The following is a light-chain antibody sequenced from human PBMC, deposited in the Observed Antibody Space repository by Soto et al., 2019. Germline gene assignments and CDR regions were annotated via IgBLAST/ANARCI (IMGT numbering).Light chain of an antibody. CDR1: QSVASN. CDR2: GAS. CDR3: QQYNNWPPLT. J-gene: IGKJ4*01. Sequence: EIVMTQSPATLSVSPGERATLSCRASQSVASNLAWYQHKPGQAPRLLIYGASTRATGTPARFSGGGSGTEFTLTISSLQSEDFAVYYCQQYNNWPPLTFGGGTKVDIK. V-gene: IGKV3D-15*01.